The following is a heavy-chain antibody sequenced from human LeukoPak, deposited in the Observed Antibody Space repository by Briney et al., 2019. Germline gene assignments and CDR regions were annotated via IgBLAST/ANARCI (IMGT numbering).Heavy chain of an antibody. CDR1: GGSISSSSYY. CDR2: IYYSGST. Sequence: SETLSLTCTVSGGSISSSSYYWGWIRQPTGKGLEWIGSIYYSGSTYYNPSLKSRVTISVDTSKNQFSLKLSSVTATDTAVYYCAGYSGSHLGAGAEYFQHWGQGTLVTVSS. CDR3: AGYSGSHLGAGAEYFQH. V-gene: IGHV4-39*01. D-gene: IGHD1-26*01. J-gene: IGHJ1*01.